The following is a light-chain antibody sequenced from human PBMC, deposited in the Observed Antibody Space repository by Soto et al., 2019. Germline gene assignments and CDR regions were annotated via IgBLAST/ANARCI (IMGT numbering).Light chain of an antibody. Sequence: EIVLTQSPGTLSLSPGERATLSYRASHSVSNNYLAWYQQKPGQAPRLLIYDASNRATGIPARFSGSGSGTDFTLTISSLEPEDFAVYYCQQRSNWPPVTFGGGTKVDIK. CDR1: HSVSNNY. CDR3: QQRSNWPPVT. J-gene: IGKJ4*01. CDR2: DAS. V-gene: IGKV3-11*01.